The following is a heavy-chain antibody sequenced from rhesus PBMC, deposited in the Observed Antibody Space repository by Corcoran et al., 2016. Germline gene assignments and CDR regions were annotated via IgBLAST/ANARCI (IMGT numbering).Heavy chain of an antibody. CDR2: IDYSGYTL. CDR1: GFTFRNYD. J-gene: IGHJ5-2*02. Sequence: EVHLEESGGDLVQPGGSLRLSCAVSGFTFRNYDMSWVRQAPGKGLEWVSHIDYSGYTLFSADSVKGRFTISRDNANNSLSLEMNSLRAEDTATYFCARGGNSGYSFGSLDVWGRGVLVTVSS. D-gene: IGHD5-24*01. V-gene: IGHV3-136*01. CDR3: ARGGNSGYSFGSLDV.